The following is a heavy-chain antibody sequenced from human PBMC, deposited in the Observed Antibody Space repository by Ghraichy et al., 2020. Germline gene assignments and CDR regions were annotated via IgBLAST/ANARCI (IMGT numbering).Heavy chain of an antibody. D-gene: IGHD4-17*01. CDR2: FNNVNGNT. V-gene: IGHV1-18*04. CDR1: SYTFASYG. J-gene: IGHJ6*02. CDR3: ARGTAPNVYYGMDV. Sequence: ASVKVSCKASSYTFASYGITWERQAPGQGLKWMGWFNNVNGNTNYAQELQGRVTLTTDTSTNTAYMELSSLRSDDTAVYYCARGTAPNVYYGMDVWGQGTTFIVSS.